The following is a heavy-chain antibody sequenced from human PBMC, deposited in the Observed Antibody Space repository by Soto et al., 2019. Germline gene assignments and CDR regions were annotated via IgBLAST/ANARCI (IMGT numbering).Heavy chain of an antibody. V-gene: IGHV4-34*01. CDR1: GGSFSGYY. CDR3: ARAIDPFDD. Sequence: SETLSLTCAVYGGSFSGYYWSWIRQPPGKGLEWIGEINHSGSTNYNPSLKSRVTISVDTSKNQFSLKLSSVTAADTAVYYCARAIDPFDDWGQGTLVTVS. CDR2: INHSGST. J-gene: IGHJ4*02.